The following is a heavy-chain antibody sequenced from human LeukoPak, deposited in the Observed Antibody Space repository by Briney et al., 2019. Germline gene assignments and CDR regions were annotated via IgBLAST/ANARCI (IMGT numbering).Heavy chain of an antibody. CDR2: INHSGST. CDR3: ARGGSYGYLGY. Sequence: NPSETLPLTCTVSGGSISSSSYYWSWIRQPPGKGLEWIGEINHSGSTNYNPSLKSRVTISVDTSKNQFSLKLSSVTAADTAVYYCARGGSYGYLGYWGQGTLVTVSS. J-gene: IGHJ4*02. V-gene: IGHV4-39*07. D-gene: IGHD5-18*01. CDR1: GGSISSSSYY.